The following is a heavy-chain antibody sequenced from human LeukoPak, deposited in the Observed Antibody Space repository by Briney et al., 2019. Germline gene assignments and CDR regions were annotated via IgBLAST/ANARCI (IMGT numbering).Heavy chain of an antibody. CDR3: AKGDRNGWYFDY. D-gene: IGHD6-19*01. Sequence: GGSLRLSCAASGFTFSSYAMHWVRQAPGKGLEWVAVISYDGSNKYYADSVKGRFTISRDNAKNSLFLQMNSLRAEDTALYHCAKGDRNGWYFDYWGLGTLVTVSS. CDR1: GFTFSSYA. J-gene: IGHJ4*02. V-gene: IGHV3-30-3*01. CDR2: ISYDGSNK.